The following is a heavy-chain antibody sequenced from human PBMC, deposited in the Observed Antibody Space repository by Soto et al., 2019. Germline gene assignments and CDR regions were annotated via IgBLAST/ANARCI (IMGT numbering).Heavy chain of an antibody. CDR2: IYYSGST. CDR3: ARRSSNYAYYYYYGMDV. CDR1: GGSISSSSYY. D-gene: IGHD4-4*01. V-gene: IGHV4-39*01. J-gene: IGHJ6*02. Sequence: SETLSLACTVSGGSISSSSYYWGWIRQPPGKGLEWIGSIYYSGSTYYNPSLKSRVTISVDTSKNQFSLKLSSLTAADTAVYYCARRSSNYAYYYYYGMDVWGQGTTVTVSS.